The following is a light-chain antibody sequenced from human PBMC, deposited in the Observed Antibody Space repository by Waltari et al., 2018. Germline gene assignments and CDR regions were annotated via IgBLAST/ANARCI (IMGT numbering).Light chain of an antibody. CDR3: ASYTTSDTSV. J-gene: IGLJ1*01. V-gene: IGLV2-14*01. CDR1: SRDVGNYNY. CDR2: EVS. Sequence: QSALTQPASLSGSPGQSLTISCTGTSRDVGNYNYVSWYQHHPGKVPKVIIYEVSNRPAGSSSRFSGSKSGNTASLTISGLQADDEADYYCASYTTSDTSVFVTGTGVTVL.